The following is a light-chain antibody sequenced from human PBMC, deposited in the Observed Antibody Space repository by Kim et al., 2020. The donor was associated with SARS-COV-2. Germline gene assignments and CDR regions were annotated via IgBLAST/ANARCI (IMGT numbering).Light chain of an antibody. Sequence: APGKTATITCGGTNMGSKSVHWYQQRPGQAPVLVIYYDTDRPSGIPERFSGSNSGNTATLTISRVEAGDEADYYCQVWDSSSDHWVFGGGTKLTVL. V-gene: IGLV3-21*04. CDR1: NMGSKS. CDR3: QVWDSSSDHWV. J-gene: IGLJ3*02. CDR2: YDT.